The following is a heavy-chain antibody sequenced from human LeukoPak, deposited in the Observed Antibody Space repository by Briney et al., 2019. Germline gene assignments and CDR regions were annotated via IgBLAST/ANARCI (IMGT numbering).Heavy chain of an antibody. CDR2: MNPNSGNT. CDR1: GYTFTTYD. Sequence: GASVTVSCKASGYTFTTYDINWVRQATGQGLEWMGWMNPNSGNTGYAQNFQGRVTMTRDTSISTAYMELASLTSDDTAIYYCARGSSDCTSASCYNFWGQGTLVTVSA. D-gene: IGHD2-2*02. CDR3: ARGSSDCTSASCYNF. V-gene: IGHV1-8*01. J-gene: IGHJ4*02.